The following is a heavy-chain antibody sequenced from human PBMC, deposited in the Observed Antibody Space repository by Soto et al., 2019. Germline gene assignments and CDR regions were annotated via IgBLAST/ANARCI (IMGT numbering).Heavy chain of an antibody. D-gene: IGHD2-8*02. V-gene: IGHV3-30*18. Sequence: QVQLVESGGGVVQPGRSLRLSCSASGFIYSSCAMHWVRQVPGKGLEWLAVVSHDGTLYPYAESVKGRFTISRDNSRKMLYLQMNSLRPADKAVYYCVKDRSDTWSFDYWGQGTLVTVSS. CDR1: GFIYSSCA. J-gene: IGHJ4*02. CDR2: VSHDGTLY. CDR3: VKDRSDTWSFDY.